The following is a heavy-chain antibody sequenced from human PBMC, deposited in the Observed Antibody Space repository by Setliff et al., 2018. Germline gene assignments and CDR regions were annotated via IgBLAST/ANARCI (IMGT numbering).Heavy chain of an antibody. CDR2: VYYSGST. V-gene: IGHV4-38-2*02. Sequence: SETLSLTCTVSGYSISSGYYWSWIRQPPGKGLEWIGSVYYSGSTNYNPSLKSRVTISVDTSKNQFSLKLSSVTAADTAVYYCARDSKDWGQGTLVTVSS. CDR3: ARDSKD. CDR1: GYSISSGYY. J-gene: IGHJ4*02.